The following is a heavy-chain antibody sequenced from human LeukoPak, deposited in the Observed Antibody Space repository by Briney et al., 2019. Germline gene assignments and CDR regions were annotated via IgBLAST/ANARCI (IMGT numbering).Heavy chain of an antibody. CDR1: VDSLNSGYYY. D-gene: IGHD3-22*01. Sequence: SETLSLTCSVSVDSLNSGYYYCSWIRQPPGKVLEWIGYNYYSGDTNYNPSLKSRVTISIDTSKKPLSLKLRSVTAGDTAVCSFERGATYFYNSSGYPNGFDPWGQGMLVTVSS. V-gene: IGHV4-61*01. CDR2: NYYSGDT. J-gene: IGHJ5*02. CDR3: ERGATYFYNSSGYPNGFDP.